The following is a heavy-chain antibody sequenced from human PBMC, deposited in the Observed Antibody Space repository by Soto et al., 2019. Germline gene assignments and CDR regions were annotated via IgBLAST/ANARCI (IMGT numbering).Heavy chain of an antibody. D-gene: IGHD6-6*01. J-gene: IGHJ6*02. CDR1: GGSISSGGYY. CDR2: IYYSGST. CDR3: ARGSSSRMSGYYYYGMDV. V-gene: IGHV4-31*03. Sequence: PSETLSLTCTVSGGSISSGGYYWSWIRQHPGKGLEWIGYIYYSGSTYYNPSLKSRVTISVDTSKNQFSLKLSSVTAADTAVYYRARGSSSRMSGYYYYGMDVWGQGTTVTVSS.